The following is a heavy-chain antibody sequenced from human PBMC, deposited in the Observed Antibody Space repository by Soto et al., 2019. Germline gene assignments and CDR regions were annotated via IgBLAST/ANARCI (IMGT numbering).Heavy chain of an antibody. V-gene: IGHV3-23*01. CDR2: ISGSGGST. J-gene: IGHJ4*02. CDR1: GFTFSSYA. D-gene: IGHD2-21*01. CDR3: ASPYTYRRLRPFDY. Sequence: EVQLLESGGGLVQPGGSLRLSCAASGFTFSSYAMSWVRQAPGKGLEWVSAISGSGGSTYYADSVKGRFTISRDNSKNTLYLHMNSLRAEDTAVYYCASPYTYRRLRPFDYWGQGTLVTVSS.